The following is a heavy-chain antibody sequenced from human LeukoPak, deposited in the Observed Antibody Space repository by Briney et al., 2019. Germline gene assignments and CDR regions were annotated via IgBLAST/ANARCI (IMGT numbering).Heavy chain of an antibody. CDR2: IYTSGST. Sequence: PSETLSLTRTVSGGSISSYYWSWIRQPAGKGLEWIGRIYTSGSTNYNPSLKSRVTMSVDTSKNQFSLKLSSVTAADTAVYYCARDSRLGYCSSTSCYSLYYYYGMDVWGQGTTVTVSS. J-gene: IGHJ6*02. CDR1: GGSISSYY. V-gene: IGHV4-4*07. D-gene: IGHD2-2*01. CDR3: ARDSRLGYCSSTSCYSLYYYYGMDV.